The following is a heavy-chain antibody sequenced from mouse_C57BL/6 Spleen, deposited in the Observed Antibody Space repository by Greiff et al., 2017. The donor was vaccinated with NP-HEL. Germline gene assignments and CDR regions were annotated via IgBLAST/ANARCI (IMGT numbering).Heavy chain of an antibody. D-gene: IGHD2-1*01. CDR3: ALVGNYEGFAY. CDR1: GYTFTSYW. J-gene: IGHJ3*01. V-gene: IGHV1-52*01. Sequence: QVQLQQPGAELVRPGSSVKLSCKASGYTFTSYWMHWVKQRPIQGLEWIGNIDPSDSETHYNQKFKDKATLTVDKSSSTAYMQLSSLTSEDSAVYYCALVGNYEGFAYWGQGTLVTVSA. CDR2: IDPSDSET.